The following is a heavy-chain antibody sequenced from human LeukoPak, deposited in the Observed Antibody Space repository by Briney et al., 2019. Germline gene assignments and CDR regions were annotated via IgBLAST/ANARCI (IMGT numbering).Heavy chain of an antibody. J-gene: IGHJ6*02. D-gene: IGHD3-10*01. Sequence: PGGSLRLSCAASGFTFSSYGMHWVRQAPGKGLEWVAVISYGGSNKDYADSVRGRFTISRDNSKNTLYLQMNSLRAEDTAVYYCAKVSGGKRGYYYYGMDVWGQGPTVTVSS. CDR2: ISYGGSNK. V-gene: IGHV3-30*18. CDR3: AKVSGGKRGYYYYGMDV. CDR1: GFTFSSYG.